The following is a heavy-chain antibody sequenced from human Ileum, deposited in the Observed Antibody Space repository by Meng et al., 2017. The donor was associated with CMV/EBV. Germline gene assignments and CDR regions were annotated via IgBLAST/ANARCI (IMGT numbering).Heavy chain of an antibody. Sequence: GESLKISCAASGFTFSSYSMNWVRQAPGKGLEWVSSISSSSSYIYYADSVKGRFTISRDNAKNSLYLQMNSLRAEDTAVYYCARVRDIAARVGDYWGQGTLVTVPS. D-gene: IGHD6-6*01. CDR1: GFTFSSYS. CDR2: ISSSSSYI. J-gene: IGHJ4*02. CDR3: ARVRDIAARVGDY. V-gene: IGHV3-21*01.